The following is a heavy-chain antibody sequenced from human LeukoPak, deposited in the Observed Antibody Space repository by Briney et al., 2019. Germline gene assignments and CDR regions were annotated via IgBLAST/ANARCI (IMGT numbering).Heavy chain of an antibody. V-gene: IGHV3-13*01. Sequence: GGSLRLCCAASGFTFSSYDMHWVRQATGKGLEWVSAIGTAGDTYYPGSVKGRFTISRENAKNSLYLQMNSLRAEDTAVYYCAREGLSGFVDYWGQGTLVTVSS. CDR1: GFTFSSYD. CDR2: IGTAGDT. CDR3: AREGLSGFVDY. J-gene: IGHJ4*02. D-gene: IGHD6-19*01.